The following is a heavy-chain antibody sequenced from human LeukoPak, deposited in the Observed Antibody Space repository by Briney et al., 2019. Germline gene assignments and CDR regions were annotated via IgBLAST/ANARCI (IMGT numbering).Heavy chain of an antibody. Sequence: GESLKISCAASGFTFSSYAMSWVRQAPGKGLEWVSAISGSGGSTYYADSVKGRFTISRDNSKNTLYLQMNSLRAEDTAVYYCALNEGYFDYWGQGTLVTVSS. J-gene: IGHJ4*02. CDR2: ISGSGGST. V-gene: IGHV3-23*01. CDR1: GFTFSSYA. D-gene: IGHD1-1*01. CDR3: ALNEGYFDY.